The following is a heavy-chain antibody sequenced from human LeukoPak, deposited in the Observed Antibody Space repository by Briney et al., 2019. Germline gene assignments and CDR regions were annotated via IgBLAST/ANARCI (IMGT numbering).Heavy chain of an antibody. Sequence: GASVTVSCTASGYTFTSYYMHWVRQAPGQGLEWMGIINPSGGSTSYAQKFQGRVTMTRDTSTNTVYMELSSLRSEDTAVYCCAVHPFDYWGQGTLVTVSS. J-gene: IGHJ4*02. CDR3: AVHPFDY. CDR1: GYTFTSYY. V-gene: IGHV1-46*01. CDR2: INPSGGST.